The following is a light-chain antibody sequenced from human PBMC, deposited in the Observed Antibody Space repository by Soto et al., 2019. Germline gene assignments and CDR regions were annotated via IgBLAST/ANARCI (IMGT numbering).Light chain of an antibody. CDR1: QSVNNY. CDR2: DAS. CDR3: QHRSIWPVS. J-gene: IGKJ5*01. V-gene: IGKV3-11*01. Sequence: ELVLTQSPATLSLSPGERATLSCRASQSVNNYLHWYQQRPGQAPRLLIFDASNRATGIPPRFSGSGSATDFTLTISSLEPEDFAVYYCQHRSIWPVSFGQGTRLEIK.